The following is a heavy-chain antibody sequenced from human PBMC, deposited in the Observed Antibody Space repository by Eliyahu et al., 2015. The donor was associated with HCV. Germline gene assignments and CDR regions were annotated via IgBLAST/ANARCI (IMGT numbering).Heavy chain of an antibody. CDR3: ARIVGAYVINYYDSSGDY. CDR2: INHSGST. V-gene: IGHV4-34*01. D-gene: IGHD3-22*01. Sequence: QVQLQQWGAGLLKPSETLSLTXAVYGGSFSGYYWSWIRQPPGKGLEWIGEINHSGSTNYNPSLKSRVTISLDTSKNQFSLKLSSVTAADTAVYYCARIVGAYVINYYDSSGDYWGQGTLVTVSS. CDR1: GGSFSGYY. J-gene: IGHJ4*02.